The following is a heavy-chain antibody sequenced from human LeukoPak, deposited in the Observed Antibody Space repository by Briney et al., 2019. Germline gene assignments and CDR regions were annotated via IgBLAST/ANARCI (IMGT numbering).Heavy chain of an antibody. CDR1: GDSISSGDYY. D-gene: IGHD2-2*01. V-gene: IGHV4-61*02. J-gene: IGHJ6*03. CDR2: ISSSGST. CDR3: ARHGCTTTSCRLYYYYSSYMDV. Sequence: PSQTLSPTCTVSGDSISSGDYYWSWIRQPAGKGLEWIGRISSSGSTNYNPSLKSRVTISVDTSKNQFSLKLTSVTAADTAIYYCARHGCTTTSCRLYYYYSSYMDVWGKGTTVTISS.